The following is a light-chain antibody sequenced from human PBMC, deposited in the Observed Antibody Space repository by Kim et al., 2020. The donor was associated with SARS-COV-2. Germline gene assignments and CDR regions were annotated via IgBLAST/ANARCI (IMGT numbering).Light chain of an antibody. Sequence: PVESATPSCKTCQRIRNKHLAWYQQKTRQAPRRLLFEASRGATGIPDRFSGSESGTDFPLTITRLEPEDFAVYYCQQYGSTPRTLGQGTKLEIK. J-gene: IGKJ2*01. CDR1: QRIRNKH. V-gene: IGKV3-20*01. CDR2: EAS. CDR3: QQYGSTPRT.